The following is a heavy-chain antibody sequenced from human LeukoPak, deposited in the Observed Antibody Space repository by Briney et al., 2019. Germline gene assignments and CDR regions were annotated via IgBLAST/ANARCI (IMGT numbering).Heavy chain of an antibody. J-gene: IGHJ4*02. V-gene: IGHV3-30-3*01. CDR3: ARDNWSRYYFDY. CDR1: GFTFSSYA. Sequence: GGSLRLSCAASGFTFSSYAMHWVRQAPGKGLEWVAVISYDGSNKYYADSVKGRFTISRDNSKNTLYLQMNSLRAEDTAVYYCARDNWSRYYFDYWGQGTLVTVSS. CDR2: ISYDGSNK.